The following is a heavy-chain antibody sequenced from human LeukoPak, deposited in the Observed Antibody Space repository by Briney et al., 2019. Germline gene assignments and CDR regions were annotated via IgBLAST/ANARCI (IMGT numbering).Heavy chain of an antibody. CDR3: APRGDIEHSYGYGKWFDP. CDR1: GGSFSGYY. CDR2: INHSGST. V-gene: IGHV4-34*01. D-gene: IGHD5-18*01. J-gene: IGHJ5*02. Sequence: SETLSLTCAVYGGSFSGYYWSWIHQPPGKGLEWIGEINHSGSTNYNASLKSRVTISVDTSKNQFSLRLSSVTAADTAVYYCAPRGDIEHSYGYGKWFDPWGQGTRVTVSS.